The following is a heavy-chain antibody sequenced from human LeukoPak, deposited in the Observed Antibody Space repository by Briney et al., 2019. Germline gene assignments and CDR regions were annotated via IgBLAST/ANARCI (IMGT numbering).Heavy chain of an antibody. CDR2: INPNSGGT. D-gene: IGHD3-9*01. V-gene: IGHV1-2*04. CDR1: GYTLTGYY. J-gene: IGHJ4*02. CDR3: ARSKRGDYDILTGYYLDY. Sequence: ASVKVSCKASGYTLTGYYMHWVRQAPGQGLEWMGWINPNSGGTNYAQKFQGWVTMTRDTSISTAYMELSRLRSDDTAVYYCARSKRGDYDILTGYYLDYWGQGTLVTVSS.